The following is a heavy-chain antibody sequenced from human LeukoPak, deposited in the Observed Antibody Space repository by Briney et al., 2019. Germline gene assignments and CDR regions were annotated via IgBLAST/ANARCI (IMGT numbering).Heavy chain of an antibody. CDR2: ISASGGTT. CDR3: AKGRGGNYPYFFDY. V-gene: IGHV3-23*01. D-gene: IGHD1-26*01. Sequence: GGSLRLSCAASGFTFSNYAMTWVRQAPGKGLEWVSGISASGGTTYYADSVKGRFTISRDNSKNTLFVQMNNLRAEDTAVYYCAKGRGGNYPYFFDYWGQGTLVTVSS. J-gene: IGHJ4*02. CDR1: GFTFSNYA.